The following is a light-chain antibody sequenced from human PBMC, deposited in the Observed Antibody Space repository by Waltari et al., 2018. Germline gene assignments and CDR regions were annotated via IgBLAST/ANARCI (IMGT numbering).Light chain of an antibody. J-gene: IGKJ2*01. CDR2: TAS. V-gene: IGKV1-39*01. CDR1: QNIMNS. Sequence: DIQMTQSPSSLSASVGDRVTITCRASQNIMNSLNWYQQKPGKAPRLLIYTASALQGGVPSRFSGSGSGTDFTLTISSLQPEDLATYYCQQSYSTPAFGQGTKLEI. CDR3: QQSYSTPA.